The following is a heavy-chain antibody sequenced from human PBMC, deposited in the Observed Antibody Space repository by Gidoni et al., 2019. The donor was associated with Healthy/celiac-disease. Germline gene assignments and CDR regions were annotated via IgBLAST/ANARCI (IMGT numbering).Heavy chain of an antibody. V-gene: IGHV3-48*03. Sequence: EVQLVESGGGLVQPGGSLRLSCAASGFTFSSYEMNWVRQAPGKGLEWVSYISSSGSTIYYADSVKGRFTISRDNAKNSLYLQMNSLRAEDTAVYYCASVGWELLSPSITDYFDYWGQGTLVTVSS. J-gene: IGHJ4*02. CDR3: ASVGWELLSPSITDYFDY. CDR1: GFTFSSYE. CDR2: ISSSGSTI. D-gene: IGHD1-26*01.